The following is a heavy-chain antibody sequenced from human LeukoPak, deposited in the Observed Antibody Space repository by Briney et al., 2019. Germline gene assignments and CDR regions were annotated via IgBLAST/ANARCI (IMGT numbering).Heavy chain of an antibody. Sequence: GRSLRLSCAASGFTFDDYAMHWVRQAPGKGQEWVSGISWNSGSIGYADSVKGRFTISRDNAKNSLYLQMNSLRAEDTALYYCAKGGGTYWGGNWGQGTLVTVSS. CDR3: AKGGGTYWGGN. J-gene: IGHJ4*02. D-gene: IGHD1-26*01. V-gene: IGHV3-9*01. CDR1: GFTFDDYA. CDR2: ISWNSGSI.